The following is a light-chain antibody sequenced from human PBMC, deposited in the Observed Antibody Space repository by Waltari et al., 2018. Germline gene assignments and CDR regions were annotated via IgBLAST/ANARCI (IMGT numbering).Light chain of an antibody. CDR1: QSLVSRDGSTY. CDR2: NVS. CDR3: MQGTHRPWT. J-gene: IGKJ1*01. V-gene: IGKV2-30*01. Sequence: DVVMTQSPLSLAVIPGQPASISCRSSQSLVSRDGSTYFNGFQQRPGQSPRRLLYNVSNRDSGVPDRFSGSGSGTDFTLRISRVEAEDVGVYYCMQGTHRPWTFGQGTKVEIK.